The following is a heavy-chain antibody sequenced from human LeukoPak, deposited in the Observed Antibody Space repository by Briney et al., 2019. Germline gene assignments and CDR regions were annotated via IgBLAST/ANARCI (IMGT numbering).Heavy chain of an antibody. CDR2: IYYSGST. V-gene: IGHV4-39*07. Sequence: PSETLSLTCTVSGGSISSSSYYWGWIRQPPGKGLEWIGSIYYSGSTYYNPSLKSRVTISVDTSKNQFSLKLSSVTAADTAVYYCARAPPRGVAGNWFDPWGQGTLVTVSS. J-gene: IGHJ5*02. CDR3: ARAPPRGVAGNWFDP. CDR1: GGSISSSSYY. D-gene: IGHD6-19*01.